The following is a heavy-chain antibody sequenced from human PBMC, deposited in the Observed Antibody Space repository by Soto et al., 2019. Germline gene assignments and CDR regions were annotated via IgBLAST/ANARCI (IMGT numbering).Heavy chain of an antibody. V-gene: IGHV3-23*01. CDR3: ATMRQRYFDF. CDR1: GFTFRTYA. Sequence: GGSLRLSCAASGFTFRTYAMSWVRQAPGMGLEWVSTVSADGRFIFYPDSVKGRFTISRDNSRDTLFLQMNSLRAEDTDVYYCATMRQRYFDFWGQGTLVTVSS. J-gene: IGHJ4*02. CDR2: VSADGRFI.